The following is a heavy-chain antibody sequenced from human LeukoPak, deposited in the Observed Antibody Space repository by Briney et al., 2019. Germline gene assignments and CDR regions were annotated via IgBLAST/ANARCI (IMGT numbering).Heavy chain of an antibody. CDR3: ARDRGYDFGYFDY. CDR2: ISYDGSNK. D-gene: IGHD5-12*01. J-gene: IGHJ4*02. CDR1: GFTFSSYA. Sequence: GGSLRLSCAASGFTFSSYAMHWVRQAPGKGLGWVAVISYDGSNKYYADSVKGRFTISRDNSKNTLYLQMNSLRAEDTAVYYCARDRGYDFGYFDYWGQGTLVTVSS. V-gene: IGHV3-30-3*01.